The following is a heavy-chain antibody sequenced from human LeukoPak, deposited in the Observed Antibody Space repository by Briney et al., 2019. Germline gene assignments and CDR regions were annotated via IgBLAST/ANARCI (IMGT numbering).Heavy chain of an antibody. J-gene: IGHJ4*02. CDR3: ARVLHRRNYDSGVYYGY. CDR1: RFTLSSYW. V-gene: IGHV3-7*04. CDR2: IKQEGREK. Sequence: GGSLRLSCAASRFTLSSYWMSWVRQAPRKGLEWVANIKQEGREKYYVDSVKGPFTLSRDNAQKSLYLQMNSLRGEGTAVDYCARVLHRRNYDSGVYYGYGGQGTLVTVSS. D-gene: IGHD3-22*01.